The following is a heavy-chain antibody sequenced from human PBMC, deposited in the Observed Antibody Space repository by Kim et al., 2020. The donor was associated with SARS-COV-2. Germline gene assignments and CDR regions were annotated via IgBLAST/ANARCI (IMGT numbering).Heavy chain of an antibody. V-gene: IGHV1-69*04. Sequence: SVKVSCKASGGTFSSYAISWVRQAPGQGLEWMGRIIPILGIANYAQKFQGRVTITADKSTSTTYMELSSLRSEDTAVYYCARPVYCSSTSCSNYYYYYYIDVWGKGTTVTVSS. J-gene: IGHJ6*03. CDR2: IIPILGIA. CDR3: ARPVYCSSTSCSNYYYYYYIDV. D-gene: IGHD2-2*01. CDR1: GGTFSSYA.